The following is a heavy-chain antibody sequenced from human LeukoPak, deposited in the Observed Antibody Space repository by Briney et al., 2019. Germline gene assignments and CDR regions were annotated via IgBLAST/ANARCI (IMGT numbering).Heavy chain of an antibody. Sequence: GESLRLSCAASGFTFSSYAMSWIRQAPGTGLEWVSYISPSDSSIYYADSVKGRFTISRDNAQNSLYLQMNSLRAEDTAVYYCARGHYGMDVWGQGTTVSVSS. V-gene: IGHV3-11*01. CDR3: ARGHYGMDV. J-gene: IGHJ6*02. CDR1: GFTFSSYA. CDR2: ISPSDSSI.